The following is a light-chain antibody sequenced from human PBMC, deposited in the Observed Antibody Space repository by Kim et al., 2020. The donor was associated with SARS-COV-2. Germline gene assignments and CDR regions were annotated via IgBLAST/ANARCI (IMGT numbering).Light chain of an antibody. CDR3: QQTFSTQYS. CDR1: QSVSIN. CDR2: GAS. Sequence: DIEMTQSPSALSASVGDRVTITCRATQSVSINLNWYQQRPGKAPRLLICGASTLQSGVPSRFSGSGSGTGFTLTISSLQPEDFAIYYCQQTFSTQYSFGQGTKLEI. V-gene: IGKV1-39*01. J-gene: IGKJ2*03.